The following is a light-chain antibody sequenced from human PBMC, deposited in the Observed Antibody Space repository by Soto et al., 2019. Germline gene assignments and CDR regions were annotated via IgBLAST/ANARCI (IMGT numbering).Light chain of an antibody. CDR3: QQYCSSSWT. CDR2: GAS. Sequence: DIELTQSPGTLSLSPGKRATLACRSSQSISSSWLAWYQQRPGQAPRLLIYGASSMATGIPDRFSGSGSGTEFTLTISRLEPEDFAVYYCQQYCSSSWTFGQGTKVDIK. CDR1: QSISSSW. V-gene: IGKV3-20*01. J-gene: IGKJ1*01.